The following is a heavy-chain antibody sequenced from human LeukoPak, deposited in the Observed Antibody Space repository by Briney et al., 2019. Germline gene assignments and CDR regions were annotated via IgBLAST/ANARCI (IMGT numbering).Heavy chain of an antibody. CDR3: AGYQLLTHPPSSCFDP. CDR1: GFTFSSYR. D-gene: IGHD2-2*01. J-gene: IGHJ5*02. V-gene: IGHV3-48*01. CDR2: MNSSDTTI. Sequence: GGSLRLSCAASGFTFSSYRMNWVRQAPGKGLEWVSYMNSSDTTIYYADSVKGRFTIFRDNAKNSLYLQMNSLRAEDTAVYYCAGYQLLTHPPSSCFDPWGQGTLVTVSS.